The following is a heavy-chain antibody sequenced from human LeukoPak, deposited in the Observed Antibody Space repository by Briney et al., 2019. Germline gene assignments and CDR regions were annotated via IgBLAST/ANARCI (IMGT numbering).Heavy chain of an antibody. Sequence: GGSLRLSCAASGFIFSNYMSWVRQAPGKGLEWVSVIYAGGSTYYSDSVKGRFTISRDNSKNTLYLQMNSLRAEDTAVYYCAKGGYYYANFDYWGQGTLVTVSS. J-gene: IGHJ4*02. V-gene: IGHV3-53*01. D-gene: IGHD5-18*01. CDR2: IYAGGST. CDR3: AKGGYYYANFDY. CDR1: GFIFSNY.